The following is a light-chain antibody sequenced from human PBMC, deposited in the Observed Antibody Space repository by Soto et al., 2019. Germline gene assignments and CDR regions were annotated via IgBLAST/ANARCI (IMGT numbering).Light chain of an antibody. CDR1: QSVSSSY. V-gene: IGKV3-20*01. CDR2: GAS. J-gene: IGKJ2*01. CDR3: QQYDRSSPMYI. Sequence: EIVLTQSPGTLSLSPGEGAALSCRASQSVSSSYLAWYQQKPGQAPRLLIYGASSRATGIPDRFSGSGSGTDFTLTISRLEPEDFAVYYCQQYDRSSPMYIFGQGTKLEIK.